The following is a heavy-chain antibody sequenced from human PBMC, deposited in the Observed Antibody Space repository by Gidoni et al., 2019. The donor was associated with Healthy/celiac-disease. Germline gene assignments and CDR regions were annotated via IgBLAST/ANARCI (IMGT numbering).Heavy chain of an antibody. Sequence: QVQLVQSGAEVKKPGSSVKVSCKASGGTFSSYAISWVRQAPGQGLEWMGGIIPIFGTANYAQKFQGRVTITADESTSTAYMELSSLRSEDTAVYYCAREGPSFPSNYTKRNSRYNWFDPWGQGTLVTVSS. CDR1: GGTFSSYA. CDR2: IIPIFGTA. CDR3: AREGPSFPSNYTKRNSRYNWFDP. V-gene: IGHV1-69*01. D-gene: IGHD4-4*01. J-gene: IGHJ5*02.